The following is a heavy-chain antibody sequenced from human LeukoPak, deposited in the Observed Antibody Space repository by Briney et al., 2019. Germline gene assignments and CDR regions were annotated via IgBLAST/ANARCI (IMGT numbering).Heavy chain of an antibody. CDR2: ISYDGSNK. CDR3: ARDCMVRGVTCGMDV. V-gene: IGHV3-30-3*01. D-gene: IGHD3-10*01. CDR1: GFTFSSYA. J-gene: IGHJ6*02. Sequence: PGGSLRLSCAASGFTFSSYAMHWVRQAPGKGLEWVAVISYDGSNKYYADSAKGRFTISRDNSKNTLYLQMNSLRAEDTAVYYCARDCMVRGVTCGMDVWGQGTTVTVSS.